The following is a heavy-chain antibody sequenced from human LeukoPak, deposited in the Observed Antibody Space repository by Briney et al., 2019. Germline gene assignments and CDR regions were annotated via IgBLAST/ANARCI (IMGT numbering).Heavy chain of an antibody. CDR2: VNRDGSET. CDR1: GFALSSHW. CDR3: ARNNGMDV. V-gene: IGHV3-7*03. J-gene: IGHJ6*02. Sequence: GGSLRLSCAASGFALSSHWMTWVRQVPGRGPEWVANVNRDGSETYYLDSVKGRFTIPKDNAKNSLYLQMNSLRAEDTALYHCARNNGMDVWGQGTTVIVSS.